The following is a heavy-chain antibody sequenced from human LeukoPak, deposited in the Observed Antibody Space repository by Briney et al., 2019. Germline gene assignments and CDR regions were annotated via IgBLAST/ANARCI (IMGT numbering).Heavy chain of an antibody. Sequence: GGSLRLSCAASGFTFSSYWMTWVRQAPGKGLAWVANINQDGSEKYYVDSVAGRFTISRDNAKNSLYLQMNSLRAEDTAVYSCARGSELYGDWGQGTLVTVSS. V-gene: IGHV3-7*01. J-gene: IGHJ4*02. D-gene: IGHD1-26*01. CDR3: ARGSELYGD. CDR2: INQDGSEK. CDR1: GFTFSSYW.